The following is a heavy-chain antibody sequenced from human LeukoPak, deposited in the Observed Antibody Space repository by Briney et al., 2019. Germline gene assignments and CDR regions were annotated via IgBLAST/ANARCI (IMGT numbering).Heavy chain of an antibody. CDR3: TPYRDRNWFDP. V-gene: IGHV3-73*01. J-gene: IGHJ5*02. CDR2: ISSKANSYAT. Sequence: GGSLILSCAASGFTFSGSALHWVRQASGKGLEWVGRISSKANSYATTFAASVNGRFTISRDDSKNTAYLQMNSLKTEDTAVYYCTPYRDRNWFDPWGQGTLVTVSS. D-gene: IGHD5-24*01. CDR1: GFTFSGSA.